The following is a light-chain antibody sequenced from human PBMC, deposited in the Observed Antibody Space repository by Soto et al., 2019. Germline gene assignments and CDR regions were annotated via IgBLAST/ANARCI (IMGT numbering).Light chain of an antibody. J-gene: IGLJ1*01. CDR3: CSYAGSYV. CDR1: SSDVGAYTS. Sequence: QSVLTQPASVSGSPGQSITISCSGTSSDVGAYTSVSWYQQHPGKAPKLMIYEVSNRPSGVSNRFSGYKSANTASLTISGLQGEDEADYYCCSYAGSYVFGTGNKGTVL. CDR2: EVS. V-gene: IGLV2-14*01.